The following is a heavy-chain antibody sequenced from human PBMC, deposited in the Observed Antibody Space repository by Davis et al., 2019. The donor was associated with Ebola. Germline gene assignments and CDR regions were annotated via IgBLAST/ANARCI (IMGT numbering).Heavy chain of an antibody. CDR1: GYTFTSYD. V-gene: IGHV1-8*01. Sequence: AASVTVSRKASGYTFTSYDINRVRQATGQGLEWMGWMNPNSGNTGDAQKFQGRVTMTRNTSISTAYMELSSLRSEDTAVYYCARGRRSSGWYILDYWGQGTLVTVSS. D-gene: IGHD6-19*01. J-gene: IGHJ4*02. CDR3: ARGRRSSGWYILDY. CDR2: MNPNSGNT.